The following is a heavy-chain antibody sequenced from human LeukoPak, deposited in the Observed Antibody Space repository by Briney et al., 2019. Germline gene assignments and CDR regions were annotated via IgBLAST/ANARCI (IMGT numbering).Heavy chain of an antibody. CDR1: GDSFSSNSVT. D-gene: IGHD2-2*01. CDR2: TYYRSTWYN. CDR3: ARRLTQYDCFDP. Sequence: SQTLSLTCAISGDSFSSNSVTWNWIRQSPSRGLEWLGRTYYRSTWYNDYAVSVRGRITVNPDTSRNQFSLHLNSVTPEDTAVYYCARRLTQYDCFDPWGQGILVTVSS. J-gene: IGHJ5*02. V-gene: IGHV6-1*01.